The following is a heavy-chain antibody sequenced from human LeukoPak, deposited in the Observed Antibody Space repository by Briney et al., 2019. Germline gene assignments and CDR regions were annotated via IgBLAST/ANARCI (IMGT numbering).Heavy chain of an antibody. CDR1: GFTFSSYA. D-gene: IGHD3-9*01. CDR3: AKETPVRQLRYFDWLPSHPIDY. Sequence: GGSLRLSCAASGFTFSSYAMSWVRQAPGKGLEWVSAISGSGGSTYYADSVKGRFTISRDNSKNTLYLQMNSLRAEDTAVYYCAKETPVRQLRYFDWLPSHPIDYWGQGTLVTVSS. V-gene: IGHV3-23*01. J-gene: IGHJ4*02. CDR2: ISGSGGST.